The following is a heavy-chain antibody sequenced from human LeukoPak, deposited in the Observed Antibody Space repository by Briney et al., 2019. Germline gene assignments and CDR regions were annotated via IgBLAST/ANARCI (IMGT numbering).Heavy chain of an antibody. CDR3: SRHYYDYVWGSYGIDY. CDR1: GYSFSNYW. D-gene: IGHD3-16*01. CDR2: IYPGDSDT. Sequence: GESLQISCQGSGYSFSNYWIGCVRQMPGKGLEWMGIIYPGDSDTRYSPSFQGQVTISADKSISTAYLHWSSLKASDTAMYYCSRHYYDYVWGSYGIDYWGQGTLATVSS. J-gene: IGHJ4*02. V-gene: IGHV5-51*01.